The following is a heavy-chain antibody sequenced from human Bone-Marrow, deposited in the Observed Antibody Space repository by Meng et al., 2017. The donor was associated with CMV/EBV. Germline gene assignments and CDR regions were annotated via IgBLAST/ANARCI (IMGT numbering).Heavy chain of an antibody. CDR2: ISAYNGDT. Sequence: QVQLVQSGAAVKKPGASVTVSCKASGYTFTSYGISWVRQAPGQGLEWVGWISAYNGDTNYAQKLQGRVTMTTDTSTNSAYMELRSLRSDDTAVYYCARGPSGSYFRPFDYWGQGTLVTVSS. V-gene: IGHV1-18*01. D-gene: IGHD1-26*01. CDR3: ARGPSGSYFRPFDY. CDR1: GYTFTSYG. J-gene: IGHJ4*02.